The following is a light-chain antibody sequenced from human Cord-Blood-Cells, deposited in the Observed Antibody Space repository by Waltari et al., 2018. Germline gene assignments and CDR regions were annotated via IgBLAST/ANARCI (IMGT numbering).Light chain of an antibody. CDR1: SSDVGSYNL. V-gene: IGLV2-23*01. J-gene: IGLJ3*02. CDR3: CSYAGSSTLV. Sequence: QPALTQPASVSGSPGQSITISCTGTSSDVGSYNLVSWYQQHPGKAPKPRIYEGSKRPSGVSNRFSGSKSGNTASLTISGLQAEDEADYYCCSYAGSSTLVFGGGTKLTVL. CDR2: EGS.